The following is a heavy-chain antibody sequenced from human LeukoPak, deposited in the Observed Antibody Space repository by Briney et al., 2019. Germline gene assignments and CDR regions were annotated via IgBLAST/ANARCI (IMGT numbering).Heavy chain of an antibody. V-gene: IGHV4-4*02. D-gene: IGHD6-19*01. CDR3: ARAVAGTYDY. CDR1: DDSISSGNW. Sequence: SETLSLTCAVSDDSISSGNWWSWVRQPPGKGLEWIGEIYHSGSTNYNPSLKSRVTISVDKSKNQFSLKVNSVTAADTAVYYCARAVAGTYDYWGQGTLVTVSS. CDR2: IYHSGST. J-gene: IGHJ4*02.